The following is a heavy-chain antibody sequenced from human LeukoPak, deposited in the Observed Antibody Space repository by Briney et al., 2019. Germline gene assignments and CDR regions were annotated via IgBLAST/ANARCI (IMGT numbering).Heavy chain of an antibody. CDR2: IYYSGST. CDR1: GGSISSYY. V-gene: IGHV4-59*01. J-gene: IGHJ6*02. Sequence: PSETLSPTCTVSGGSISSYYWSWIRQLPGKGLEWIGYIYYSGSTNYNPSLKSRVTISVDTSKNQFSLNLSSVTAADTAVYYCARDQGSGMDVWGQGTTVTVSS. CDR3: ARDQGSGMDV.